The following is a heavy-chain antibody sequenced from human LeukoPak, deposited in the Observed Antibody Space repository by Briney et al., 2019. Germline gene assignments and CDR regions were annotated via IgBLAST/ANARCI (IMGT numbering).Heavy chain of an antibody. CDR3: ATGGPWDLLKY. J-gene: IGHJ4*02. V-gene: IGHV1-24*01. CDR2: FDPEHGEI. D-gene: IGHD1-26*01. CDR1: GDTLTELS. Sequence: ASVKVSCKVSGDTLTELSTHWVRQAPGKGLEWMGGFDPEHGEIIYAQKFQGRVTMTEDTSTDTAYMEVSSLRSEDTAMYHCATGGPWDLLKYWGQGTLVTVSS.